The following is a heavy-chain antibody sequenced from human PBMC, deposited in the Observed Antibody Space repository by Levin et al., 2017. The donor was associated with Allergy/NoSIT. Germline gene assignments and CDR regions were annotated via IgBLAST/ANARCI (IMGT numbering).Heavy chain of an antibody. CDR1: GYSFTSYW. J-gene: IGHJ4*02. D-gene: IGHD4-17*01. V-gene: IGHV5-51*01. Sequence: GESLKISCEGSGYSFTSYWIGWVRQMPGKGLEWMGIIYPGDSDTKYSPSFQGQVTISADKSISTAYLQWSSLKASDTAMYYCARLRSDYGDYGGGDYWGQGTLVTVSS. CDR2: IYPGDSDT. CDR3: ARLRSDYGDYGGGDY.